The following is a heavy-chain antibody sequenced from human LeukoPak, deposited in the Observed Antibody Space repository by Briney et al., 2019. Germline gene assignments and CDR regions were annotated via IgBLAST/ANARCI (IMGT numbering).Heavy chain of an antibody. CDR3: AREGLTHDAFNI. Sequence: TPGGSLRLSCAASGFTFSRYSMNWVRQAPGKGLEWVSSISSSSSSYIYYADSVKGRFTISRDNAKNSLYLQMNSLRAEDTAVYYCAREGLTHDAFNIWGQGTMVTVSS. CDR1: GFTFSRYS. V-gene: IGHV3-21*01. D-gene: IGHD4/OR15-4a*01. J-gene: IGHJ3*02. CDR2: ISSSSSSYI.